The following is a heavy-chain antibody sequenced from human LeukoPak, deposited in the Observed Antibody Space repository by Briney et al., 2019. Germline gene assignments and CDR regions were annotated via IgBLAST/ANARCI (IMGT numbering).Heavy chain of an antibody. CDR2: IFPSGGEI. Sequence: GGSLRLSCAASGFTFSTFAMIWVRQPPGKGLEWVSSIFPSGGEIHYADSVKGRFTISRDNAKNSLYLQMNSLRPDDTALYYCSTDPRLLIYWGHGTLVTVSS. CDR1: GFTFSTFA. V-gene: IGHV3-21*04. J-gene: IGHJ4*01. D-gene: IGHD2-8*01. CDR3: STDPRLLIY.